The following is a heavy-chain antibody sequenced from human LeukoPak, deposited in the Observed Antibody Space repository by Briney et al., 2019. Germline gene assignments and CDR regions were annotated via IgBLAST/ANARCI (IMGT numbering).Heavy chain of an antibody. CDR2: IYTSGST. CDR3: ARRSPREGAFDI. CDR1: GGSISSYY. J-gene: IGHJ3*02. Sequence: SETLSLTCTVSGGSISSYYWSWIRQPAGKGLEWIGRIYTSGSTNYNPSLKSRVTMSVDTSKNQFSLKLGSVTAAGTAVYYCARRSPREGAFDIWGPRTMVTLSS. V-gene: IGHV4-4*07.